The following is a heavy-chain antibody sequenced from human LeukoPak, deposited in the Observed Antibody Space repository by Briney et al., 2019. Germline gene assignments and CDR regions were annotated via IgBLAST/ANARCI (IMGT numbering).Heavy chain of an antibody. CDR3: ARIRGGNNYHFDY. V-gene: IGHV3-48*01. J-gene: IGHJ4*02. CDR1: GFTFSSYS. Sequence: GGSLRLSCAASGFTFSSYSMNWVRQAPGKGLEWVSYISSSSSTIYYADSVKGRFTISRDNSKNTLYLQMNSLRAEDTAVYYCARIRGGNNYHFDYWGQGTLVTVSS. CDR2: ISSSSSTI. D-gene: IGHD1-26*01.